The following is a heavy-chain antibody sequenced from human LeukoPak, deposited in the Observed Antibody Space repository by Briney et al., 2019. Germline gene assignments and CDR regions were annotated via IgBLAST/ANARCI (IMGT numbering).Heavy chain of an antibody. CDR2: IIPGGGTT. CDR3: ARDPPGSSASRQIFDI. J-gene: IGHJ3*02. CDR1: GYTFTSYF. Sequence: ASVKVSCKASGYTFTSYFIHFVRQAPGQGLEWLGAIIPGGGTTAYSQKFQGRFTLTRDTSISTAYMELSRLRSDDTAVYYCARDPPGSSASRQIFDIWGQGTMVTVSS. V-gene: IGHV1-46*01. D-gene: IGHD6-6*01.